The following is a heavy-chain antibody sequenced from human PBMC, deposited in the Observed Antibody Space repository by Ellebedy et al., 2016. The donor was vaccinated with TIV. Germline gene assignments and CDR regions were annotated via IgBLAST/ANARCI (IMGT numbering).Heavy chain of an antibody. CDR3: ARDFMCGSTSCYAKYYYGLDV. Sequence: AASVKVSCKPSGYTFTNYGISWVRQAPGQGLEWMGWISTDNGNTNYAQKFQGRVTMTTDTSTSTAYMELRSLRSDDTAMYYCARDFMCGSTSCYAKYYYGLDVWGQGTTVTASS. V-gene: IGHV1-18*04. J-gene: IGHJ6*02. CDR2: ISTDNGNT. D-gene: IGHD2-2*01. CDR1: GYTFTNYG.